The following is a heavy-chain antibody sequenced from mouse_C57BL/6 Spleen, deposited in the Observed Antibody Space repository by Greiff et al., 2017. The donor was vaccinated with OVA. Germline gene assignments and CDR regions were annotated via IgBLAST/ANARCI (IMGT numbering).Heavy chain of an antibody. Sequence: VQLQQSGPELVKPGASVKMSCKASGYTFTDYNMHWVKQSHGKSLEWIGYINPNNGGTSYNQKFKGKATLTVNKSSSTAYMELRSLTSKDSAVYYCARGGAYDSPFDYWGQGTTLTVSS. V-gene: IGHV1-22*01. CDR2: INPNNGGT. CDR1: GYTFTDYN. J-gene: IGHJ2*01. CDR3: ARGGAYDSPFDY. D-gene: IGHD2-4*01.